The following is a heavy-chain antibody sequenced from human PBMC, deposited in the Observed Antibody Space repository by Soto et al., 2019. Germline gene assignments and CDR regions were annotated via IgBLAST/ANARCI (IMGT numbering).Heavy chain of an antibody. CDR3: ARGGSYDFWSGYYLKNWFDP. J-gene: IGHJ5*02. Sequence: SETLSLTCAVYGGSFSGYYWSWIRQPPGKGLEWIGEINHSGSTNYNPSLKSRVTISVDTSKNQFSLKLSSVTAADTAVYYCARGGSYDFWSGYYLKNWFDPWGQGTLVTVSS. CDR1: GGSFSGYY. D-gene: IGHD3-3*01. CDR2: INHSGST. V-gene: IGHV4-34*01.